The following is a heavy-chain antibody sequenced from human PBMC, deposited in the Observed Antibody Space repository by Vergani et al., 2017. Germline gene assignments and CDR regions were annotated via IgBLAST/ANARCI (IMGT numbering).Heavy chain of an antibody. V-gene: IGHV1-24*01. Sequence: QVQLVQSGAEVKKPGASVKVSCKVSGYTLTELSMHWVRQAPGKGLEWMGGFDPEDGETIYAQKFQGRVTISADKSISTAYLQWSSLKASDTAMYYCARQGTYYYDSSGYCFDYWGQGTLVTVSS. CDR2: FDPEDGET. CDR1: GYTLTELS. J-gene: IGHJ4*02. D-gene: IGHD3-22*01. CDR3: ARQGTYYYDSSGYCFDY.